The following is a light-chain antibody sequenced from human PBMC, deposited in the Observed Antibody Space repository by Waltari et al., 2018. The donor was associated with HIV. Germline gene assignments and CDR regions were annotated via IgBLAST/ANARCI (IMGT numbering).Light chain of an antibody. CDR3: AVWDDSLNGLWV. V-gene: IGLV1-44*01. CDR2: NTY. Sequence: QSELTQPPSASGTPGQRVTISCSGSNSSIGTNTVNWYQHLPGTAPKLLIVNTYQRPAGVPDRFSGSKSGTSASLAISGLQYEDEADYFCAVWDDSLNGLWVFGGGTKVTVL. CDR1: NSSIGTNT. J-gene: IGLJ3*02.